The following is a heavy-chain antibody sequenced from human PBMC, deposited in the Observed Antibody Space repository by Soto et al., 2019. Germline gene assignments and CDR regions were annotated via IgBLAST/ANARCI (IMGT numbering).Heavy chain of an antibody. J-gene: IGHJ6*02. CDR3: AKEKTGGGSWYYYGMDV. CDR2: ISYDGSNK. D-gene: IGHD6-13*01. CDR1: GSTFSSYG. V-gene: IGHV3-30*18. Sequence: GGSLRLSCAASGSTFSSYGTHWVRQAPGKGLEWVAVISYDGSNKYYADSVKGRFTISRDNSKNTLYLQMNSLRAEDTAVYYCAKEKTGGGSWYYYGMDVWGQGTTVTVSS.